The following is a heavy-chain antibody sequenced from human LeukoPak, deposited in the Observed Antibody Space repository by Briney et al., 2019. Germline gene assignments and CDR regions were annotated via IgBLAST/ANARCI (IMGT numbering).Heavy chain of an antibody. CDR1: GFTFGVYA. CDR3: ARGPTDSGSYGPYFDY. CDR2: IRSKAYGATT. D-gene: IGHD1-26*01. V-gene: IGHV3-49*04. Sequence: GGSLRLSCTASGFTFGVYAMSWVRQAPGKGLEWVGFIRSKAYGATTEYAASVKGRFTISRDDSKSIAYLQMNSLRAEDTAVYYCARGPTDSGSYGPYFDYWGQGTLVTVSS. J-gene: IGHJ4*02.